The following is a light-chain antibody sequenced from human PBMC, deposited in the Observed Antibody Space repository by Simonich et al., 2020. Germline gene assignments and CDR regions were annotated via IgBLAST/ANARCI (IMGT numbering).Light chain of an antibody. CDR3: SSYTSSSRV. CDR1: SSDVGGYNY. J-gene: IGLJ3*02. Sequence: QSALTQPASVSGSPGQSITISCTGTSSDVGGYNYVSWYQQHPGKAPKLLIYDGSNRPSGVSNRFSGSKSGNTACLTISGLQAEDEADYYCSSYTSSSRVFGGGTKLTVL. V-gene: IGLV2-14*03. CDR2: DGS.